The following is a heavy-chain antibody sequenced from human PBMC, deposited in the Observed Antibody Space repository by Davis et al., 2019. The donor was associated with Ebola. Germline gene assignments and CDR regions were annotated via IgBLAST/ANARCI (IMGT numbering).Heavy chain of an antibody. CDR3: ARRGYCSGTGCPWGWFDP. D-gene: IGHD2-2*01. CDR2: IYPGDSDT. CDR1: GYNFTTYW. J-gene: IGHJ5*02. Sequence: GESLKTPCETSGYNFTTYWIGWVRQMPGKGLEWMGIIYPGDSDTRYSPSFQGQVTISADKSISTAYLPWSSLKASDTAIYYCARRGYCSGTGCPWGWFDPWGQGTLVTVSS. V-gene: IGHV5-51*01.